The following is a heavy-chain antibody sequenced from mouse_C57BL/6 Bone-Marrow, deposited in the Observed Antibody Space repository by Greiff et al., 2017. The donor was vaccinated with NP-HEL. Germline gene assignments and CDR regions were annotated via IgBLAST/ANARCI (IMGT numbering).Heavy chain of an antibody. Sequence: DVQLQESGPGLVKPSQSLSLTCSVTGYSITSGYYWNWIRQFPGNKLEWMGYISYDGSNNYNPSLKNRISITRDTSKNQFFLKLNSVTTEDTATYYCARTDYYGSSYVEYYFDYWGQGTTLTVSS. J-gene: IGHJ2*01. V-gene: IGHV3-6*01. CDR1: GYSITSGYY. CDR3: ARTDYYGSSYVEYYFDY. CDR2: ISYDGSN. D-gene: IGHD1-1*01.